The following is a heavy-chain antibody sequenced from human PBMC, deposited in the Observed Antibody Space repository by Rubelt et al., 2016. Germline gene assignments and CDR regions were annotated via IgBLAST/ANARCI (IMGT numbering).Heavy chain of an antibody. Sequence: QLQLQESGPGLVQPSGTLSLTCAVSGGSISRSNWWSWVRQPPGKGLEWLGGLYHSGRTNYNPSLQSRVSISVDKSKNQVYLKLSSVTAADTAVYYCASPNDSDAFDIWGQGTMVTVSS. CDR3: ASPNDSDAFDI. CDR1: GGSISRSNW. CDR2: LYHSGRT. J-gene: IGHJ3*02. V-gene: IGHV4-4*02. D-gene: IGHD2-21*02.